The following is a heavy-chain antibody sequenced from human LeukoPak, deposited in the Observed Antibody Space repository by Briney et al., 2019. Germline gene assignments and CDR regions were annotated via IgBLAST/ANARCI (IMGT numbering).Heavy chain of an antibody. V-gene: IGHV1-8*01. CDR2: MNPNSGNT. J-gene: IGHJ6*02. CDR3: ARSDSSSWYVGYYYGMDV. Sequence: ASVKVSCKASGYTFTSYDINWVRQATGQGLEWMGWMNPNSGNTGYAQKFQGRVTMTRNTSISTAYMELSSLRSEDTAVYYCARSDSSSWYVGYYYGMDVWGQGTTVTVSS. D-gene: IGHD6-13*01. CDR1: GYTFTSYD.